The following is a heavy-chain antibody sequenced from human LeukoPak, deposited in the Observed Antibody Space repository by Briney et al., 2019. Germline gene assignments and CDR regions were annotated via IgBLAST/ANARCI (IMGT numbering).Heavy chain of an antibody. D-gene: IGHD2-8*01. Sequence: ASVKVSCKASGYTFTSYYMHWVRQAPGQGLEWMGIINPSGGSTSYAQRFQGRVTMTRDTSTSTAYMELTRLGSDDTAVYYCARRVQTTGVFDYWGQGTLVTVSS. CDR2: INPSGGST. CDR3: ARRVQTTGVFDY. CDR1: GYTFTSYY. V-gene: IGHV1-46*01. J-gene: IGHJ4*02.